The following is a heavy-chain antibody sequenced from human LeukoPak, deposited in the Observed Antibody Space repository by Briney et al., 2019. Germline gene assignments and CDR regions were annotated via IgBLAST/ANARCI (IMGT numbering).Heavy chain of an antibody. D-gene: IGHD3-3*01. V-gene: IGHV1-2*02. CDR1: GYTFTGYY. CDR3: ARESDYDFWSGYIWFDP. CDR2: INPNSGGT. J-gene: IGHJ5*02. Sequence: ASVKVSCKASGYTFTGYYMHWLRQAPGQGLEWMGWINPNSGGTNYAQKFQGRVTMTRDTSISTAYMELSRLRSDDTAVYYCARESDYDFWSGYIWFDPWGQGTLVTVSS.